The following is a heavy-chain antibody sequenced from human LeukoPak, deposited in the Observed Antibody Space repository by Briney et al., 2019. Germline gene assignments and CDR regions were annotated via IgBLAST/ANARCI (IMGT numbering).Heavy chain of an antibody. Sequence: ASVKVSCKASGYTFTSYYMHWVRQAPGQGLKWMGIINPSGGSTSYAQKFQGRVTMTRDMSTSTVYMELSSLRSEDTAVYYCARDGEADSSSWENYYYYMDVWGKGTTVTVSS. CDR1: GYTFTSYY. V-gene: IGHV1-46*01. J-gene: IGHJ6*03. CDR3: ARDGEADSSSWENYYYYMDV. D-gene: IGHD6-13*01. CDR2: INPSGGST.